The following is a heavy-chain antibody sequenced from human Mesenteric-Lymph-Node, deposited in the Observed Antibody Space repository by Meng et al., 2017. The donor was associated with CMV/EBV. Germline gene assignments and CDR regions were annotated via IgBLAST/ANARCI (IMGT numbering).Heavy chain of an antibody. CDR3: ARAIVDVLLMVYSNHDAFDV. CDR2: IAPTTGDT. D-gene: IGHD2-8*01. J-gene: IGHJ3*01. V-gene: IGHV1-2*02. Sequence: ASVKVSCKASGYSFTDHYIHWVRQAPGQGLEWMGWIAPTTGDTNYAQRFQGTVTMTRDTSISTAYMELSSLRADDTAVYYCARAIVDVLLMVYSNHDAFDVWGQGTMVTVSS. CDR1: GYSFTDHY.